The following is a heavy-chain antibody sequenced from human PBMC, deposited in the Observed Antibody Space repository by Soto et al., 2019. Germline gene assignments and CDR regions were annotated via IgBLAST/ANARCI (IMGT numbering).Heavy chain of an antibody. V-gene: IGHV1-3*01. J-gene: IGHJ4*02. Sequence: ASVKVSCKASGYTFTSYAMHWVRQAPGQRLEWMGWINAGNGNTKYSQKFQGRVTITRDTSASTAYMELSSLRSEDTAVYYCARDQIGTYYYDSSGYLSLNYCGQGTLFTVSS. CDR3: ARDQIGTYYYDSSGYLSLNY. D-gene: IGHD3-22*01. CDR1: GYTFTSYA. CDR2: INAGNGNT.